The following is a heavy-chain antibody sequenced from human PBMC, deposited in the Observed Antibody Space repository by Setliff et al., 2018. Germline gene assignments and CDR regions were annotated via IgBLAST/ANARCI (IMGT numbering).Heavy chain of an antibody. D-gene: IGHD2-15*01. J-gene: IGHJ4*02. CDR2: ISNSGGVK. CDR1: GFTFSNYE. CDR3: ARTCSGSGCYAGLES. Sequence: PGGSLRLSCVASGFTFSNYEMNWVRQAPGKGLERVSYISNSGGVKYYTDSVKGRFTFSRDNAKNSLYLQMNSLRAEDTAVYYCARTCSGSGCYAGLESWGQGTPVTSPQ. V-gene: IGHV3-48*03.